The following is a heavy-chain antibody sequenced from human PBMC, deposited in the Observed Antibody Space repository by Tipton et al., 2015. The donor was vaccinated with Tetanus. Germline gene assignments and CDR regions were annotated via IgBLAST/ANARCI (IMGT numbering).Heavy chain of an antibody. D-gene: IGHD1-26*01. CDR2: INTDKGST. Sequence: QSGAEVKKPGASVKVSCKASGYTFTSFGINWVRQAPGQGLEWMGWINTDKGSTNYAQNLQGRVIMTTDTSTLTAYMELRSLRSDDTAVYYCAKWELLVRCFDYWGQGTLVTVSS. CDR3: AKWELLVRCFDY. V-gene: IGHV1-18*01. J-gene: IGHJ4*02. CDR1: GYTFTSFG.